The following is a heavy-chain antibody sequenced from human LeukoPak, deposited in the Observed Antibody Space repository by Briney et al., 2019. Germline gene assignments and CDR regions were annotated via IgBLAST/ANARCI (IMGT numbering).Heavy chain of an antibody. J-gene: IGHJ4*02. V-gene: IGHV4-34*01. CDR2: INHSGST. CDR1: GGSFSGYY. CDR3: ARARAVGATDY. D-gene: IGHD1-26*01. Sequence: PSETLSLTCAVYGGSFSGYYWSRIRQPPGKGLEWIGEINHSGSTNYNPSLKSRVTISVDTSKNQFSLKLSSVTAADTAVYYCARARAVGATDYWGQGTLVTVSS.